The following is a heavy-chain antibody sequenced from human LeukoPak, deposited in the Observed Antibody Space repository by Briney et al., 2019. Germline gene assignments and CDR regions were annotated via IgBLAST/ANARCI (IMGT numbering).Heavy chain of an antibody. J-gene: IGHJ4*02. Sequence: GGSLRLSCAASGFTFSSYEMNWVRQAPGKGLDWVSYISGSGTTIYYADSVKGRFTISRDNAKNSLYLQMNSLRAEDTAVYYCASRWRWLQYWGQGTLVTVSS. V-gene: IGHV3-48*03. CDR1: GFTFSSYE. CDR3: ASRWRWLQY. CDR2: ISGSGTTI. D-gene: IGHD5-24*01.